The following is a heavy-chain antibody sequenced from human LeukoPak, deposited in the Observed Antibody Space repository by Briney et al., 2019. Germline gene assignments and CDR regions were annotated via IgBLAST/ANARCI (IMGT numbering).Heavy chain of an antibody. D-gene: IGHD2-21*02. J-gene: IGHJ3*02. CDR3: AREPRGGDCYHAFDI. Sequence: SVHVSCMASVGTFSRYAISWVRQAPGQGREWMGGIIPIFGTANYAQKFQDRVTITADESTSTAYMELSSLRSEDTAVYYCAREPRGGDCYHAFDIWGQGTMVTVSS. CDR2: IIPIFGTA. CDR1: VGTFSRYA. V-gene: IGHV1-69*01.